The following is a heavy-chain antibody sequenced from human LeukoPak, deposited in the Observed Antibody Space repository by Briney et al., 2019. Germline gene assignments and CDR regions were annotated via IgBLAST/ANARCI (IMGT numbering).Heavy chain of an antibody. J-gene: IGHJ4*02. CDR3: AKDQDPIYSHFDY. Sequence: PGGSLRLSCAASGFTFSSYAMSWVRQAPGKGLEWVSAISGSGGSTYYADSVKGWFTISRDNSKNTLYLQMNSLRAEDTAVYYCAKDQDPIYSHFDYWGQGTLVTVSS. V-gene: IGHV3-23*01. CDR1: GFTFSSYA. CDR2: ISGSGGST. D-gene: IGHD2-15*01.